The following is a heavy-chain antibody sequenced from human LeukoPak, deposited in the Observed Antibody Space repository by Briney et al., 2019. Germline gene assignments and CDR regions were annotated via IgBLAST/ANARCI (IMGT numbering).Heavy chain of an antibody. V-gene: IGHV3-30*04. J-gene: IGHJ4*02. CDR1: GFTFSTYA. CDR2: ISYDGSNK. Sequence: GGSLRLSCAASGFTFSTYAMHWVRQAPGKGLEWVAVISYDGSNKYYADSVKGRFTSSRDNSKNTLYLQMNSLRAEDTAVYYCAKDDYWGQGTLVTVSS. CDR3: AKDDY.